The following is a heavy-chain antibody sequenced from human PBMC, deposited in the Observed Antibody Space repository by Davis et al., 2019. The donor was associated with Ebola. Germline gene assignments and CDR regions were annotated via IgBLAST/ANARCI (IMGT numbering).Heavy chain of an antibody. CDR2: IRSKANSYAT. V-gene: IGHV3-73*01. D-gene: IGHD3-10*01. CDR3: TKNGERGVDY. J-gene: IGHJ4*02. CDR1: GFTFSSYA. Sequence: GESLKISCAASGFTFSSYAMHWVRQASGKGLEWVGRIRSKANSYATAYAASVKGRFTISRDDSKNTAYLQMKSLKTEDTAVYYCTKNGERGVDYWGQGTLVTVSS.